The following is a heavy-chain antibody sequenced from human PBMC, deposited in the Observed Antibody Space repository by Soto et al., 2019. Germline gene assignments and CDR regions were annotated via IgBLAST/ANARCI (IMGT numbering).Heavy chain of an antibody. D-gene: IGHD1-1*01. Sequence: QVQLQESGPGLVKPSETLSLTCTVSGGPITGYHWTWIRRPAGKGLQWIGRIYSSGTINHNPSLKSRVTMSVDTSNNQISLRLTSVTAADTAVYYCARNALSALDVWGQGTTVTVS. CDR3: ARNALSALDV. J-gene: IGHJ6*02. CDR2: IYSSGTI. V-gene: IGHV4-4*07. CDR1: GGPITGYH.